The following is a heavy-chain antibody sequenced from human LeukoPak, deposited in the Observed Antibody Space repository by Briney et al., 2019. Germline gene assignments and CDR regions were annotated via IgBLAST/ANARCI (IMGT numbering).Heavy chain of an antibody. CDR2: IYYSETTGTT. CDR1: GVSIRSSGDY. CDR3: ARGLPNRSVVVVPAAFDY. D-gene: IGHD2-2*01. V-gene: IGHV4-39*07. Sequence: PSETLSLTCTVSGVSIRSSGDYWGWIRQPPGKGLEWIGSIYYSETTGTTSYNPSLRSRVTISVDTSKNQFSLNLTFVTAADTATYYCARGLPNRSVVVVPAAFDYWGQGTRVTVSS. J-gene: IGHJ4*02.